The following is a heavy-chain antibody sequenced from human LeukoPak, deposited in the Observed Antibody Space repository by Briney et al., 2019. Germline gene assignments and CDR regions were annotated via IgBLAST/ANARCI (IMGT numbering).Heavy chain of an antibody. V-gene: IGHV3-9*01. D-gene: IGHD3-16*01. Sequence: PGRSLRLSCAASGFTFDDYAMHWVRQAPGKGLEWVSGISWNSGSIGYADSVKGRFTISRDNAKNSLYLQMNSLRAEDTALYYCATRYTFGGVNDAFDIWGQGTMVTVSS. CDR2: ISWNSGSI. J-gene: IGHJ3*02. CDR3: ATRYTFGGVNDAFDI. CDR1: GFTFDDYA.